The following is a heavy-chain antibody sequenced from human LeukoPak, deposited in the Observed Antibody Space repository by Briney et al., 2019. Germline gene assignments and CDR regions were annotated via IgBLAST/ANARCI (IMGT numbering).Heavy chain of an antibody. CDR2: ISYDGSNK. CDR3: AKDSAGSWPFYYFDY. Sequence: GGSLRLSCAASGFTFSSYAMHWVRQAPGKGLEWVAVISYDGSNKYYADSVKGRFTISRDNSKNTLYLQMNSLRAEDTALYYCAKDSAGSWPFYYFDYWGQGTLVTVSS. J-gene: IGHJ4*02. V-gene: IGHV3-30-3*01. CDR1: GFTFSSYA. D-gene: IGHD6-13*01.